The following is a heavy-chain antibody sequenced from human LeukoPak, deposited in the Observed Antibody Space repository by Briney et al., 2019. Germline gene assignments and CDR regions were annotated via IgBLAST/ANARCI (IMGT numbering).Heavy chain of an antibody. CDR2: ISYDGSSK. CDR3: ARDVGNEVGANTEYFQH. CDR1: GFIFSSYA. J-gene: IGHJ1*01. D-gene: IGHD1-26*01. Sequence: PGGSLRLSCAASGFIFSSYAMQWVRQAPGKGLEWVAVISYDGSSKYYADSVKGRFTISRDNSKNTLYLQMNSLRAEDTAVYYCARDVGNEVGANTEYFQHWGQGTLVTVSS. V-gene: IGHV3-30-3*01.